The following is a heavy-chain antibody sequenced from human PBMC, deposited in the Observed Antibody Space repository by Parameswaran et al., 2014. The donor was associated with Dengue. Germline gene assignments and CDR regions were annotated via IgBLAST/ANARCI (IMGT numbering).Heavy chain of an antibody. D-gene: IGHD3-10*01. V-gene: IGHV1-3*01. J-gene: IGHJ3*02. CDR2: INGDNGNT. Sequence: WVRQAPGQRLEWMGWINGDNGNTKYSQKFQGRVTITRDTSASTAYMELSSLRSEDTAVYYCARAVSVGREAFDIWAKGQWSPSPQ. CDR3: ARAVSVGREAFDI.